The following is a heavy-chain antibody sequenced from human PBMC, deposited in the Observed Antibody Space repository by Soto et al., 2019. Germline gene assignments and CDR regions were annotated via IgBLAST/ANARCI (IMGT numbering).Heavy chain of an antibody. J-gene: IGHJ6*03. D-gene: IGHD5-18*01. V-gene: IGHV3-23*01. CDR1: GFTFSSYA. CDR2: ISGSGGST. CDR3: AKWNTAIVTPYYSYYMDV. Sequence: EVQLLESGGGLLQPGGSLRLSCAASGFTFSSYAMSWVLQAPGKGLEWVSAISGSGGSTYYADSVKGRFTISRDNSKNTLYRQMNSLRAEDTAVYYCAKWNTAIVTPYYSYYMDVWGKGTTVTVSS.